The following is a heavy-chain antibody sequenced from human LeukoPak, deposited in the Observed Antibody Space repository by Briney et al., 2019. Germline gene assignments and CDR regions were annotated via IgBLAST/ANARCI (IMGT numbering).Heavy chain of an antibody. D-gene: IGHD1-26*01. V-gene: IGHV4-39*01. J-gene: IGHJ3*02. Sequence: PSETLSLTCAVSGGSISSSNWWSWVRQPPGKGLEWIGTMYYSGSTYYNPSLKSRVTISIDTSKNQFSLELSSVTATDTAIYYCARQGGGGRAFDIWGQGTMVTVSS. CDR2: MYYSGST. CDR1: GGSISSSNW. CDR3: ARQGGGGRAFDI.